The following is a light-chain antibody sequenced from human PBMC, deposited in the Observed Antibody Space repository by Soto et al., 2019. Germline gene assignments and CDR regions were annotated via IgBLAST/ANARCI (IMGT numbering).Light chain of an antibody. CDR3: QQSYSNPRT. J-gene: IGKJ1*01. Sequence: DIQMTQSPSSLSASVGDRVTIACRASQSISSYLNWYQQKPGKPPKLLIYAASSLQSGVPSRFSGSGSGTDFTLTISSLQPEDFQTYYCQQSYSNPRTFGQGTKVDIK. CDR1: QSISSY. CDR2: AAS. V-gene: IGKV1-39*01.